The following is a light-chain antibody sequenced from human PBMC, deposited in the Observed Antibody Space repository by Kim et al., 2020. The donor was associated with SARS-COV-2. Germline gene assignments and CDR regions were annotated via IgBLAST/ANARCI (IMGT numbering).Light chain of an antibody. CDR1: QSISSW. Sequence: ASFGDRVTIPCRASQSISSWLAWYQQKPGKAPKLLIYKASSLESGVPSRFSGSGSGMDFTLTITSLQPDDFATYYCQQYYSSSPFTFGQGTKLEI. J-gene: IGKJ2*01. CDR2: KAS. V-gene: IGKV1-5*03. CDR3: QQYYSSSPFT.